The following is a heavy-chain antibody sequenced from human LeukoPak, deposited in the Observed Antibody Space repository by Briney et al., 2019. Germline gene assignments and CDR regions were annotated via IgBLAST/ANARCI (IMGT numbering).Heavy chain of an antibody. V-gene: IGHV4-59*08. Sequence: SETLSLTCTVSGGSISSYYWSWIRQPPGKGLEWIGYIYYSGTTSYNPSLRSRVTMSLDTSRNQFFLKLSSVTAADTAVYYCAKHFYVYAEDAFDVWGQGSVVTVSS. CDR1: GGSISSYY. D-gene: IGHD5/OR15-5a*01. CDR2: IYYSGTT. CDR3: AKHFYVYAEDAFDV. J-gene: IGHJ3*01.